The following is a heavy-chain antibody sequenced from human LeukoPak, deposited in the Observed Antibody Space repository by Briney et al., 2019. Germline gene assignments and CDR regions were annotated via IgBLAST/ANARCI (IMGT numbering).Heavy chain of an antibody. CDR1: GGSFSGYY. D-gene: IGHD6-19*01. CDR2: INHSGST. CDR3: ARDRSSGRTRWYDY. J-gene: IGHJ4*02. Sequence: ASETLSLTCAVYGGSFSGYYWSWIRQPPGKGLEWIGEINHSGSTNYNPSLKSRVTVSVDTSKNQFSLKLSSVTAADTAVYYCARDRSSGRTRWYDYWGQGTLVTVSS. V-gene: IGHV4-34*01.